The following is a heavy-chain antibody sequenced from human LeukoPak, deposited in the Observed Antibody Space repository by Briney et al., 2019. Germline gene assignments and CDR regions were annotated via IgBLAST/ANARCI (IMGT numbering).Heavy chain of an antibody. CDR1: GYTFTSYY. Sequence: ASVKVSCKASGYTFTSYYMHWVRQAPGQGLEWMGIINPSGGSTSYAQKFQGRVTMTRDTSTSTVYMELSSLRSEDTAVYYCARDLYLGQQTVTNTFGVGEYYYYGMDVWGQGTTVTVSS. CDR2: INPSGGST. D-gene: IGHD2/OR15-2a*01. J-gene: IGHJ6*02. V-gene: IGHV1-46*01. CDR3: ARDLYLGQQTVTNTFGVGEYYYYGMDV.